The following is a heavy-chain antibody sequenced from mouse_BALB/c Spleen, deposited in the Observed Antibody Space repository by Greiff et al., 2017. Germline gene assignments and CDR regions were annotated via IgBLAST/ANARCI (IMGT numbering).Heavy chain of an antibody. CDR3: ALDGDYAMDY. D-gene: IGHD2-3*01. V-gene: IGHV5-17*02. Sequence: EVQGVESGGGLVQPGGSRKLSCAASGFTFSSFGMHWVRQAPEKGLEWVAYISSGSSTIYYADTVKGRFTISRDNPKNTLFLQMTSLRSEDTAMYYCALDGDYAMDYWGQGTSVTVSS. CDR2: ISSGSSTI. J-gene: IGHJ4*01. CDR1: GFTFSSFG.